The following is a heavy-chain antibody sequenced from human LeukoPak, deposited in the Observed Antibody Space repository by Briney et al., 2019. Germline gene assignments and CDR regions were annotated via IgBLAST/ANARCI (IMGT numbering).Heavy chain of an antibody. Sequence: SETLSLTCTVSGASISSGSYYWSWIRQPAGTGLEWIGRIFTSGSTNYNASLKTRVTISRDTSKNHFSLHLTSVIAADTAMYYCARDLAGAFEYWGQGNLVIVSS. CDR1: GASISSGSYY. CDR2: IFTSGST. J-gene: IGHJ4*02. D-gene: IGHD2-8*02. CDR3: ARDLAGAFEY. V-gene: IGHV4-61*02.